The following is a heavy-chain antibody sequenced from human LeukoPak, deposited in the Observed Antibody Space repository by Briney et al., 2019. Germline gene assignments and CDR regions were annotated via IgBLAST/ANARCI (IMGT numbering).Heavy chain of an antibody. D-gene: IGHD3-3*01. J-gene: IGHJ5*02. CDR3: ARDRARDYDFWSGYYTPLEANWFDP. Sequence: PGGSLRLSCAASGFTVSSNYMSWVRQAPGKGLEWVSVIYSGGGTFYTDSVKGRFTISRDNAKNSLYLQMNSLRAEDTAVYYCARDRARDYDFWSGYYTPLEANWFDPWGQGTLVTVSS. CDR2: IYSGGGT. CDR1: GFTVSSNY. V-gene: IGHV3-53*01.